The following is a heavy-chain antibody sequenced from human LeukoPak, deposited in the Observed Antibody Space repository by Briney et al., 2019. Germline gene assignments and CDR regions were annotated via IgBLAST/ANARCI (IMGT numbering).Heavy chain of an antibody. V-gene: IGHV4-59*01. D-gene: IGHD3-22*01. Sequence: SETLSLTCTVSGGSISRYYWSWIRQPPGKGLEWIGYIYYSGSTNYNPSLKSRVTISVDTSKNQFSLKLSSVTAADTAVYYCARVWGVTDFYDNRGAFDIWGQGTMVTVSS. CDR1: GGSISRYY. J-gene: IGHJ3*02. CDR2: IYYSGST. CDR3: ARVWGVTDFYDNRGAFDI.